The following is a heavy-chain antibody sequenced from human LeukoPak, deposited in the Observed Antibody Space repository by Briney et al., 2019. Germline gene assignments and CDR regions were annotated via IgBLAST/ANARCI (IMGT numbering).Heavy chain of an antibody. V-gene: IGHV3-30*02. CDR2: IRYDGCNK. Sequence: PGGSLRLSCAASGFTFSSYGMHWVRQAPGKGLEWVAFIRYDGCNKYYADSVKGRFTISRDNSKNTLYLQMNSLRAEDTAVYYCAKDPDSSGYFGYWGQGTLVTVSS. D-gene: IGHD3-22*01. J-gene: IGHJ4*02. CDR3: AKDPDSSGYFGY. CDR1: GFTFSSYG.